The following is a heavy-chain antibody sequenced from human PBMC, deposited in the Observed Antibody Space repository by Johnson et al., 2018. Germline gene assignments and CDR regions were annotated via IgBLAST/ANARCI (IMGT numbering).Heavy chain of an antibody. CDR1: GFTLSSYA. V-gene: IGHV3-30-3*01. Sequence: QVQLVESGGGVVQPGRSLRLSWAASGFTLSSYAINWVRQAPGSGLEWVALTSFDGGLKDNSDSVKVRFTICSDNSKNTLYLQINRLRPEDTAVSYCARDWGSNEEGYVDYWGQGTLVTVSS. CDR2: TSFDGGLK. CDR3: ARDWGSNEEGYVDY. D-gene: IGHD3-16*01. J-gene: IGHJ4*02.